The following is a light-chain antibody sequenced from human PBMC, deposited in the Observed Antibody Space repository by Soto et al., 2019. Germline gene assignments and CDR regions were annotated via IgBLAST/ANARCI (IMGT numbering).Light chain of an antibody. V-gene: IGKV1-33*01. Sequence: DIQLTQSPSSLSASVGDRVTITCQASQDIENYLNWYQQEPGKAPRVLIYGASNLEKGVASRFSGSGSGTDFIFTISSPQPEDIGTYYCQQYDNLALTFGGGTKVDIK. J-gene: IGKJ4*01. CDR2: GAS. CDR3: QQYDNLALT. CDR1: QDIENY.